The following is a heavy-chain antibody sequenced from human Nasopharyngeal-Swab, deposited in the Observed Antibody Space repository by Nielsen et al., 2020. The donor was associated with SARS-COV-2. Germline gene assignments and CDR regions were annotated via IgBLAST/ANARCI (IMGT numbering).Heavy chain of an antibody. D-gene: IGHD2-21*02. V-gene: IGHV1-69*13. CDR1: GGTFSSYA. J-gene: IGHJ1*01. CDR3: ASSPDCGGDCYPPGAKNFQH. CDR2: IIPSFGTA. Sequence: SVKVSCKASGGTFSSYAISWVRQAPGQGLEWMGGIIPSFGTANYAQKFQGRVTITADESTSAAYMELSSLRSEDTAVYYCASSPDCGGDCYPPGAKNFQHWGQGTLVTVSS.